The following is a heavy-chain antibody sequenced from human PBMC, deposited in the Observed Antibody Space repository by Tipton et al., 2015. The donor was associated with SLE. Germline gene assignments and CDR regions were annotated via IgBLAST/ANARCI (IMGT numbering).Heavy chain of an antibody. CDR3: AKGVTVASLHGMDV. CDR2: ISSSGASV. CDR1: GLTFSEYY. V-gene: IGHV3-11*01. Sequence: GSLRLSCTASGLTFSEYYMNWIRQAPGKGLEWVSYISSSGASVHYADSVRGRFTISRDNTDNSLYLQMNSLRVEDTAIYYCAKGVTVASLHGMDVWGQGTTVTVSS. J-gene: IGHJ6*02. D-gene: IGHD2-21*02.